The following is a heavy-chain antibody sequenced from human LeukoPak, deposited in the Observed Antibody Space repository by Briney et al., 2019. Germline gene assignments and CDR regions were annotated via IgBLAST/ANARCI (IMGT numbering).Heavy chain of an antibody. J-gene: IGHJ4*02. V-gene: IGHV4-59*01. CDR2: IYYSGST. CDR1: GGSISSYY. CDR3: ARGRPYSGYDY. D-gene: IGHD5-12*01. Sequence: SETLSLTCTVSGGSISSYYWSWIRQPPGKGLEWIGYIYYSGSTNYNPSLKSRVTISVDTSKNQFSLKLSSVTAADTAVYYCARGRPYSGYDYWGQGTLVTVSS.